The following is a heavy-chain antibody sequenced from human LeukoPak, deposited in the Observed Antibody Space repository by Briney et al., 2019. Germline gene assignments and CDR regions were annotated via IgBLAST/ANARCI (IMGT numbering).Heavy chain of an antibody. CDR1: GGSISSSSYY. CDR2: IYYSGST. CDR3: ATLSLGTTVGFDY. D-gene: IGHD4-23*01. V-gene: IGHV4-61*05. Sequence: SETLSLTCTVSGGSISSSSYYWGWIRQPPGKGLEWIGYIYYSGSTNYNPSLKSRVTISVDTSKNQFSLKLSSVTAADTAVYYCATLSLGTTVGFDYWGQGTLVTVSS. J-gene: IGHJ4*02.